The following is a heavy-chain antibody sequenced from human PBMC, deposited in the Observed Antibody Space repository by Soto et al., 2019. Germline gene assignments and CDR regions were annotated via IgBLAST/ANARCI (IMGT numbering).Heavy chain of an antibody. V-gene: IGHV4-59*01. CDR2: IYYSVST. CDR1: GGSISSYY. J-gene: IGHJ4*02. Sequence: PSETLSLTCTVSGGSISSYYWSWIRQPPGKGLEWIGYIYYSVSTNYNPSLKSRVTISVDTSKNQFSLKLSSVTAADTAVYYCARTLYSYGPRFDYWGQGTLVTVS. CDR3: ARTLYSYGPRFDY. D-gene: IGHD5-18*01.